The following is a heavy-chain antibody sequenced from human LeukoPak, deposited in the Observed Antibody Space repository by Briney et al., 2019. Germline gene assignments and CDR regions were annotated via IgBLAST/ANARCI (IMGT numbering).Heavy chain of an antibody. D-gene: IGHD3-9*01. CDR1: GFTFSSYS. Sequence: GGSLRLSCAASGFTFSSYSMSWVRQAPGKGLEWVSAISGSGGSTYYADSVKGRFTISRDNSKNTLYLQMKSLRAEDTAVYYCAKKLTPQGYFDYWGQGTLVTVSS. CDR3: AKKLTPQGYFDY. CDR2: ISGSGGST. V-gene: IGHV3-23*01. J-gene: IGHJ4*02.